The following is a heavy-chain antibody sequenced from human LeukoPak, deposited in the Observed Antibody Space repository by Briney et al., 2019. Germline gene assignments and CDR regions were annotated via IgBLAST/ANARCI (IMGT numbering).Heavy chain of an antibody. J-gene: IGHJ4*02. D-gene: IGHD5-12*01. V-gene: IGHV1-69*13. CDR3: ARPAKRGGYSGYEFDY. Sequence: GASVKVSCKASGGTCTSYAISWVRQAPGQGLEWMGGIIPIFGTANYAQKFQGRVTITADEFTSTAYMELSSLRSEDTAVYYCARPAKRGGYSGYEFDYWGQGTLVTVSS. CDR2: IIPIFGTA. CDR1: GGTCTSYA.